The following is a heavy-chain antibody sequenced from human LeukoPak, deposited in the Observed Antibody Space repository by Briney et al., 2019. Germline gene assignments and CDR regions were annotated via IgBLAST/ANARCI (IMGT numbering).Heavy chain of an antibody. CDR3: ACGDPFWFDP. Sequence: QSGGSLRLSCAASGFTFSSYGMHWVRQAPGKGLEWVAFIRYDGSNKYYPDSVKGRFTISRDNSKNTLYLQMNSLRAEDTAVYYCACGDPFWFDPWGQGTLVTVSS. CDR1: GFTFSSYG. D-gene: IGHD3-10*01. J-gene: IGHJ5*02. CDR2: IRYDGSNK. V-gene: IGHV3-30*02.